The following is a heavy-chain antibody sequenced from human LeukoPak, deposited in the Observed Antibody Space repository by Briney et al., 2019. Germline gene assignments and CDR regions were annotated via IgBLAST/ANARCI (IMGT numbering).Heavy chain of an antibody. J-gene: IGHJ4*02. D-gene: IGHD3-10*01. CDR1: GYSISSGYY. Sequence: SETLSLTCAVSGYSISSGYYWGWIRQPPGKGLEWIGSIYHSGSTYYNPSLKSRVTISVDTSKNQISLKLSSVTAADTAVYYCARGRMVRGVIIWGQGTLVTVSS. CDR2: IYHSGST. CDR3: ARGRMVRGVII. V-gene: IGHV4-38-2*01.